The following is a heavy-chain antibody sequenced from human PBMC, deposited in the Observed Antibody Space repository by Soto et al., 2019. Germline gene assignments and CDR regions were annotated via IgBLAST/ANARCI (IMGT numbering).Heavy chain of an antibody. J-gene: IGHJ6*02. CDR1: GFTFSSYG. CDR2: ISYDGSNK. V-gene: IGHV3-30*03. Sequence: QVQLVESGGGVVQPGRSLRLSCAASGFTFSSYGMHWVRQAPGKGLEWVAVISYDGSNKYYADSVKGRFTISRDNSKNTLYLQMNSLRAEDTAVYYCARESGATYPRIMSGVDVWGQGTTVTVSS. D-gene: IGHD3-16*01. CDR3: ARESGATYPRIMSGVDV.